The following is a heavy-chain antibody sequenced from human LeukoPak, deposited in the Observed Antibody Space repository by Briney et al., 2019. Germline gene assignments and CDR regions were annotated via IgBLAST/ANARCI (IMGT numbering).Heavy chain of an antibody. CDR3: ARGLAGYSYGYPDYYYYGMDV. D-gene: IGHD5-18*01. CDR1: GYTFTSYD. V-gene: IGHV1-8*01. Sequence: ASVKVSCKASGYTFTSYDINWVRQATGQGLEWMGWMNPNSGITGYAQKFQGRGTMTRNTSISTAYMELSSMRSEDTAVYYCARGLAGYSYGYPDYYYYGMDVWGQGTTVTVSS. CDR2: MNPNSGIT. J-gene: IGHJ6*02.